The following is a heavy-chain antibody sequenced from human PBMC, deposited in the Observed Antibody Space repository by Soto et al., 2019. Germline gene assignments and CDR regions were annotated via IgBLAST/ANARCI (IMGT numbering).Heavy chain of an antibody. CDR1: GYTFTSYY. CDR2: INPSGGST. CDR3: ARGAGRRGWFDP. D-gene: IGHD3-10*01. V-gene: IGHV1-46*01. Sequence: QVQLVQSGAEVKKPGASVKVSCKASGYTFTSYYMHWVRQAPGQGLEWMGIINPSGGSTSYAQKCQGRGTMTRDTSTSTVYMELSSLRSEDTAVYYCARGAGRRGWFDPWGQGTLVTVSS. J-gene: IGHJ5*02.